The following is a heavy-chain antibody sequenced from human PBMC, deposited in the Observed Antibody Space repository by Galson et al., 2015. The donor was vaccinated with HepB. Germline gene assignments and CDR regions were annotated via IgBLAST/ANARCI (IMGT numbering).Heavy chain of an antibody. J-gene: IGHJ4*02. V-gene: IGHV4-4*07. CDR3: ARAVFGRSDS. D-gene: IGHD3-16*01. CDR2: IYMSGSA. CDR1: GGSINNHY. Sequence: DTLSLTCTVSGGSINNHYWSWIRQSAGKGLEWIGRIYMSGSANYNPSLQSRVTMSIDPSKNQFSLRLTSVTAADTAVYYCARAVFGRSDSWGQEALVTVSS.